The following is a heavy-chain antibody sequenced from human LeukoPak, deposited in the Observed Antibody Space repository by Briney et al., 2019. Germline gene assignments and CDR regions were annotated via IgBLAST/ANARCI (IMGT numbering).Heavy chain of an antibody. CDR1: GFAFSSYG. J-gene: IGHJ4*02. CDR3: ARDYYYDSSGYFF. Sequence: PGGSLRLSCAASGFAFSSYGMHWVRQAPGKGLEWVAVISYGGSNKYYADSVKGRFTISRDNSKKLYLQMNSLRAEDTAVYYCARDYYYDSSGYFFWGQGTLVTVSS. CDR2: ISYGGSNK. V-gene: IGHV3-30*03. D-gene: IGHD3-22*01.